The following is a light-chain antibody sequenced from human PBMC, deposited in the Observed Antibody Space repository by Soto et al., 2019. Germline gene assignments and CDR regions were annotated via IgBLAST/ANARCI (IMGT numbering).Light chain of an antibody. Sequence: QSALTQPASVSGSPGKSITISCTGISNDVGTYNLVSWYQHHPGKAPQLIIYEASKRPSGVPNRFSGSKSGNTASLTISGLHVGEEADYSCFPYGRSVGFGGGTKLTFL. CDR3: FPYGRSVG. CDR2: EAS. CDR1: SNDVGTYNL. V-gene: IGLV2-23*01. J-gene: IGLJ2*01.